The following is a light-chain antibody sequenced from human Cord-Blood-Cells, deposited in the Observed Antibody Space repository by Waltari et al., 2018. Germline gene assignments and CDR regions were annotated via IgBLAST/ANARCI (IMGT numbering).Light chain of an antibody. CDR2: GNR. Sequence: QSVLTQPPSVSGAPGQRVTISCTGSSSNIGAGYDVHWSQQLPGTAPKLLIYGNRNPPSGVPDRFSGSKSGTSASLAITGLQAEDEADYYCQSYDSSLSGSVFGGGTKLTVL. V-gene: IGLV1-40*01. CDR1: SSNIGAGYD. CDR3: QSYDSSLSGSV. J-gene: IGLJ2*01.